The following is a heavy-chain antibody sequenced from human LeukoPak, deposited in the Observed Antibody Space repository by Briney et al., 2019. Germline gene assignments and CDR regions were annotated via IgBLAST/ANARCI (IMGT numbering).Heavy chain of an antibody. CDR3: ARFVGATGFGFYFDY. CDR2: ISAYNGNT. CDR1: GYTFTSYG. Sequence: ASVKVSCKASGYTFTSYGISWVRQAPGQGLEWMGWISAYNGNTNYAQKLQGRVTMTTDTSTSTAYMELRSLRSDDTAVYYCARFVGATGFGFYFDYWGQGTLVTVPS. D-gene: IGHD1-26*01. V-gene: IGHV1-18*01. J-gene: IGHJ4*02.